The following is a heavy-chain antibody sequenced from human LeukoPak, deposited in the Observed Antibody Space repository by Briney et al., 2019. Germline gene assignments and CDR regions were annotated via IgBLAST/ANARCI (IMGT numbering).Heavy chain of an antibody. CDR2: IKSKTDGGTT. CDR3: TTDGAYDFWSGSGY. D-gene: IGHD3-3*01. CDR1: GFTFSSYW. J-gene: IGHJ4*02. V-gene: IGHV3-15*01. Sequence: GGSLRLSCAASGFTFSSYWMSWVRQAPGKGLEWVGRIKSKTDGGTTDYAAPVKGRFTISRDDSKNTLYLQMNSLKTEDTAVYYCTTDGAYDFWSGSGYWGQGTLVTVSS.